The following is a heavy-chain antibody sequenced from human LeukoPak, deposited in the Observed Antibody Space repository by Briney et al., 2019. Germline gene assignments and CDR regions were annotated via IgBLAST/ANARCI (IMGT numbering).Heavy chain of an antibody. D-gene: IGHD4-17*01. CDR3: ARVTTHYGAAAFDY. Sequence: TGGSLRLSCTASKFTFSSYEMNWVRQAPGKGLEWVSYISDSGSLIYYADSVKGRFTISRDNAKNSLYLQMNSLRAEDTAVYYCARVTTHYGAAAFDYWGHGTLVTVSS. V-gene: IGHV3-48*03. CDR2: ISDSGSLI. J-gene: IGHJ4*01. CDR1: KFTFSSYE.